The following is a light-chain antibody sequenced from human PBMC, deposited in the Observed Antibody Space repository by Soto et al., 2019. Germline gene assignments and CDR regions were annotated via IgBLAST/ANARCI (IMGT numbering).Light chain of an antibody. CDR1: QSVSSSY. CDR3: QQYNNWIT. CDR2: GAS. Sequence: EIVLTQFPGTLSLSPGERATLSCRASQSVSSSYLAWYQQKPGQAPRLLIYGASTRATGIPARFSGSGSGTEFTLTISSLQSEDFAVYYCQQYNNWITFGQGTRLEVK. J-gene: IGKJ5*01. V-gene: IGKV3-15*01.